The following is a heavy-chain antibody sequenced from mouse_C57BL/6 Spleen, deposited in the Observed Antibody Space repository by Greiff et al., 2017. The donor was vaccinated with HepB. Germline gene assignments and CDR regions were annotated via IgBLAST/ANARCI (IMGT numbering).Heavy chain of an antibody. V-gene: IGHV1-15*01. J-gene: IGHJ3*01. D-gene: IGHD2-3*01. CDR2: IDPETGGT. CDR1: GYTFTDYE. CDR3: TRRPDGYYPAWFAY. Sequence: VQLQQSGAELVRPGASVTLSCKASGYTFTDYEMHWVKQTPVHGLEWIGAIDPETGGTAYNQKFKGKAILTADKSSSTAYMELRSLTSEDSAVYYCTRRPDGYYPAWFAYWGQGTLVTVSA.